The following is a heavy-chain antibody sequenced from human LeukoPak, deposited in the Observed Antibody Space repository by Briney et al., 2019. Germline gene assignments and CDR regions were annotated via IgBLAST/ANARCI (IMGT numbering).Heavy chain of an antibody. V-gene: IGHV4-39*07. CDR3: ARVGGGPFDY. Sequence: SETLSLTCTVSGGSISSSSYYWGWIRQPPGKGLEWIGSIYYSGSTSYNPSLKSRLTISIDTSRNQFSLNLSSVTTADTAIYYCARVGGGPFDYWGQGNLVSVSS. CDR1: GGSISSSSYY. CDR2: IYYSGST. J-gene: IGHJ4*02. D-gene: IGHD4-23*01.